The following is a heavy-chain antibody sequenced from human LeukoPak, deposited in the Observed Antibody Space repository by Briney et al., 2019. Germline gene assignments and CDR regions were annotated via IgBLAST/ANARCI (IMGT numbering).Heavy chain of an antibody. Sequence: PSETLSLTCAVYGGSFSGYYWSWIRQPPGKGLEWIGEINDSGSTNYNPSLTSRVTISVDTSKNQFSLKLRSVTAADTAVYYCARGRDGDNPAYYYYGMDVWGQGTTVTVSS. D-gene: IGHD4-17*01. J-gene: IGHJ6*02. CDR1: GGSFSGYY. V-gene: IGHV4-34*01. CDR2: INDSGST. CDR3: ARGRDGDNPAYYYYGMDV.